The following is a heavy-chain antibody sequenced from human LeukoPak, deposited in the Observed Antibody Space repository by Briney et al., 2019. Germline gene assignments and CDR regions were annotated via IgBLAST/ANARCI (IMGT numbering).Heavy chain of an antibody. D-gene: IGHD6-13*01. V-gene: IGHV4-34*01. CDR1: GGSFSGYY. CDR2: INHSGST. J-gene: IGHJ4*02. Sequence: SETLSLTCAVYGGSFSGYYWSWIRQPPGEGLEWIGEINHSGSTNYNPSLKTRVTISVDTSKNQFSLKLSCVTAADTAVYYCARGRGSGSWYVDYWGQGTLVTVSS. CDR3: ARGRGSGSWYVDY.